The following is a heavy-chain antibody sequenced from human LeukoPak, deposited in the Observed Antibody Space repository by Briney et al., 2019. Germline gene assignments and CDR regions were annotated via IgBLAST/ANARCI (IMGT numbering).Heavy chain of an antibody. D-gene: IGHD4-17*01. V-gene: IGHV3-23*01. CDR2: ISGSGSSGTTT. J-gene: IGHJ4*02. CDR3: AKTYADYEGN. Sequence: PGGSLRLSCAASGFTVSSNYMSWVRQAPGKGLEWVSTISGSGSSGTTTYYADSVKGRFSISRDNSKNTLYLQMHSLRAEDTAVYYCAKTYADYEGNWGQGTLVTVSS. CDR1: GFTVSSNY.